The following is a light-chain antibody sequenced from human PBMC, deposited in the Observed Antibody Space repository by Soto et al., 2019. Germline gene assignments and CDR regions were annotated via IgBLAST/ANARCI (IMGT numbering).Light chain of an antibody. J-gene: IGLJ3*02. V-gene: IGLV3-21*04. Sequence: SYELTQPPSVSVAPGETARITCGGNNIGSKSVHWYQQKPGQAPVLDIYYDSDRPSGIPERFSGSNSGNTATLTIRRVEAGDEADYYCQVGDNSSDHPGVFGGGTQLTV. CDR3: QVGDNSSDHPGV. CDR2: YDS. CDR1: NIGSKS.